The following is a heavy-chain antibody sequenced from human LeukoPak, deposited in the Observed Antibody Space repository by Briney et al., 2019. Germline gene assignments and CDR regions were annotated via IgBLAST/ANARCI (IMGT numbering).Heavy chain of an antibody. CDR2: INPNSGGT. Sequence: ASVKVSCKASGYTFTGYYMHWVRQAPGQGLEWMGWINPNSGGTNYAQKFQDRVTMTRDTSISTAYMELSRLRSDDTAVYYCARDHSSGWYGDYWGQGTLVTVSS. CDR3: ARDHSSGWYGDY. J-gene: IGHJ4*02. D-gene: IGHD6-19*01. V-gene: IGHV1-2*02. CDR1: GYTFTGYY.